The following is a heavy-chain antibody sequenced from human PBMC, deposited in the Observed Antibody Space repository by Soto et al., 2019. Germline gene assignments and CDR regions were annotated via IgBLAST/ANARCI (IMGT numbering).Heavy chain of an antibody. Sequence: TLSLTCTVSGGSFSSYYWSWIRQPPGKGLEWIGYIYYSGSTNYNPSLKSRVTMSVDTSKNQFSLKLSSVTAADTAVYYCARALGYSSSRYPMNWFDPWGQGTLVTVSS. CDR2: IYYSGST. V-gene: IGHV4-59*01. CDR1: GGSFSSYY. J-gene: IGHJ5*01. CDR3: ARALGYSSSRYPMNWFDP. D-gene: IGHD6-13*01.